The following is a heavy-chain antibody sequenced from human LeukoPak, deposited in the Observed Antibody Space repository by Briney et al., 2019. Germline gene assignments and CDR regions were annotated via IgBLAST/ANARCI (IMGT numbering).Heavy chain of an antibody. CDR3: AKDLPKIVVVPAAQEH. CDR1: GFTFSSYW. J-gene: IGHJ1*01. Sequence: GGSLRLSCAASGFTFSSYWMSWVRQAPGKGLEWVANIKQDGSEKYYVDSVKGRFTISRDNSKNTLYLQMNSLRAEDTAVYYCAKDLPKIVVVPAAQEHWGQGTLVTVSS. V-gene: IGHV3-7*03. CDR2: IKQDGSEK. D-gene: IGHD2-2*01.